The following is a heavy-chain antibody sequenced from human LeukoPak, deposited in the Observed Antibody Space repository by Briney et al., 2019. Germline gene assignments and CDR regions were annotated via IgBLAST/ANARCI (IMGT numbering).Heavy chain of an antibody. CDR1: GFTFSAYS. CDR3: ARGAFDYPGRDYFDY. CDR2: ISSSSRSI. J-gene: IGHJ4*02. V-gene: IGHV3-21*06. D-gene: IGHD3-9*01. Sequence: GGSLRLSCAASGFTFSAYSMNWVRQAPGRGLEWVSSISSSSRSIYNADSLKGRFTISRDNAKNSLHLQMKGLRVEDTAVYYCARGAFDYPGRDYFDYWGQGTQVTVSS.